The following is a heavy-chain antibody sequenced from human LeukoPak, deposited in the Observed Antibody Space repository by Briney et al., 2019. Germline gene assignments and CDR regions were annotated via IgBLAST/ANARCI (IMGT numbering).Heavy chain of an antibody. CDR2: IYTSWST. V-gene: IGHV4-4*07. Sequence: SETLSLTCTVSGGSMRCYYWSLIREPAGEGLEWIGRIYTSWSTNYNPSLKRRVTMSVETSKNQFSLKPSSVTAVDTAVYYCARERMTTGSEDAFDIWGQGTMVTVSS. CDR1: GGSMRCYY. J-gene: IGHJ3*02. D-gene: IGHD4-17*01. CDR3: ARERMTTGSEDAFDI.